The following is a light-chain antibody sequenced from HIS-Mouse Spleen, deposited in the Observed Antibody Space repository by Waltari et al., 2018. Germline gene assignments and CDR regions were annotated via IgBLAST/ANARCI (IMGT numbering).Light chain of an antibody. CDR2: EGS. V-gene: IGLV2-23*01. Sequence: QSALTPPASVSGSPGQSITISCTGTSSHLGSYNLVPWYRQHPVKAPKLMIYEGSKRPSGVSNRFSGSKSGNTASLTISGLQAEDEADYYCCSYAGSSTWVFGGGTKLTVL. J-gene: IGLJ3*02. CDR3: CSYAGSSTWV. CDR1: SSHLGSYNL.